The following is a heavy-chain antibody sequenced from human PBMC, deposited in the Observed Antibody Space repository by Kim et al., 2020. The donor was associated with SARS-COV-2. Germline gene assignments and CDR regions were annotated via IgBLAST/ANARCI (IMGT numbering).Heavy chain of an antibody. D-gene: IGHD2-2*01. CDR2: INPSGGST. J-gene: IGHJ5*02. CDR3: ARDFQTVCPPEGCNWFDP. V-gene: IGHV1-46*01. CDR1: GYTFTSYY. Sequence: ASVKVSCKASGYTFTSYYMHWVRQAPGQGLEWMGIINPSGGSTSYAQKFQGRVTMTRDTSTSTVYMELSSLRSEDTAVYYCARDFQTVCPPEGCNWFDPWGQGTLVTVSS.